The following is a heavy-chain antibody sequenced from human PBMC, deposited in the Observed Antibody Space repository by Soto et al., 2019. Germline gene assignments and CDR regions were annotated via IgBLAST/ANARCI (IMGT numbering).Heavy chain of an antibody. CDR1: GFTFRSYE. CDR3: VRDRGGHDQGDFTPI. D-gene: IGHD2-21*02. J-gene: IGHJ4*02. V-gene: IGHV3-48*03. CDR2: ISTSGTTI. Sequence: EAQLVESGGGSVLPGGSLRLSCAASGFTFRSYEMNWVRQAPGKGLEWVSYISTSGTTIYYTDSVKGRFSISRDNAKASLFLQMSSLIVEDTGVYYCVRDRGGHDQGDFTPIWGQGALVTVTS.